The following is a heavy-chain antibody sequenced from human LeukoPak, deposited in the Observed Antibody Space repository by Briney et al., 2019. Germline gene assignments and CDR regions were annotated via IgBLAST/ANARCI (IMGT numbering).Heavy chain of an antibody. CDR1: GFTFSASS. Sequence: GGSLRLSCAASGFTFSASSLHWVRQASGKGLEWVGRIRSKANSYATAYAASVEGRFSFSRDDSKNTLYLRMNSLKTEDTAVYYCTTDSTGYCSSTSCDDYWGQEPWSPSPQ. D-gene: IGHD2-2*01. J-gene: IGHJ4*01. CDR3: TTDSTGYCSSTSCDDY. CDR2: IRSKANSYAT. V-gene: IGHV3-73*01.